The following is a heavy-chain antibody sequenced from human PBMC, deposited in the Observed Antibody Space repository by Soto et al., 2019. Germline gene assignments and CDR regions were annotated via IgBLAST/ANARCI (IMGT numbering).Heavy chain of an antibody. Sequence: ASVKVSCKASGHRFTELSMHWVRQAPGKGLEWMGGFVPEDALTIYAQKFQGRVKMTEDASTDTAYLDLSGLRSDDTAVYYCATALNYGSGSYSGSAYYFDLWGQGTLVTVSS. D-gene: IGHD3-10*01. CDR1: GHRFTELS. J-gene: IGHJ4*02. CDR3: ATALNYGSGSYSGSAYYFDL. CDR2: FVPEDALT. V-gene: IGHV1-24*01.